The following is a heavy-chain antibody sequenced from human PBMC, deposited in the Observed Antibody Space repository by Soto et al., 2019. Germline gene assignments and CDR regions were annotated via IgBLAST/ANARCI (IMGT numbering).Heavy chain of an antibody. CDR2: INPDTGNT. CDR3: ASDVLSVGPRANDAFDV. V-gene: IGHV1-3*01. Sequence: QVQLVQSGAEVRKPGASVNIYCRASGFSFRDNLINWVRQAPGQSLEWMGWINPDTGNTRYSQTFQGRVTISRHSSARIAYVEVSDLTSEDTAVYYCASDVLSVGPRANDAFDVWGQGTMVTVSS. D-gene: IGHD2-8*02. CDR1: GFSFRDNL. J-gene: IGHJ3*01.